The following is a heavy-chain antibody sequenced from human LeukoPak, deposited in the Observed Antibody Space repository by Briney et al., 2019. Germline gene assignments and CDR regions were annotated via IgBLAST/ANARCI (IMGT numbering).Heavy chain of an antibody. CDR3: ARAGYYDSSGSSHTFDI. CDR2: INGGNGYT. J-gene: IGHJ3*02. V-gene: IGHV1-3*01. Sequence: ASVKVSCKASGYSFTNNAIQWVRQAPGQRLEWMGWINGGNGYTKYSQKFQDRVTLTRDRSASTAYMELSSLRSEDTAVYYCARAGYYDSSGSSHTFDIWGQGTMVTVSS. CDR1: GYSFTNNA. D-gene: IGHD3-22*01.